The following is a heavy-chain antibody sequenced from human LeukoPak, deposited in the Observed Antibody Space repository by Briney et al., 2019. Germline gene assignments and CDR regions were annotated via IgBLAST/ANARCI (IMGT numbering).Heavy chain of an antibody. V-gene: IGHV3-23*01. Sequence: GGSLRLSCAASGFTFSSYAMSWVRQAPGKGLEWVSAISGSGGSTYYADSVKGRFTISRDNSKNTLYLQMNTLRVEDTAVYYCTRDLMDYDVSTGLHHYYMDVWGHGTTVTVSS. J-gene: IGHJ6*02. CDR2: ISGSGGST. CDR3: TRDLMDYDVSTGLHHYYMDV. CDR1: GFTFSSYA. D-gene: IGHD3-9*01.